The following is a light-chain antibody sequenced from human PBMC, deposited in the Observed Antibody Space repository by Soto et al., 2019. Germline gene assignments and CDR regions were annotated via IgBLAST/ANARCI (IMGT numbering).Light chain of an antibody. CDR2: DAS. J-gene: IGKJ4*01. CDR3: QQYGSSPLT. Sequence: EIVLTQSPATLSLSPGERATLSCRASQSVSSYLAWYQQKLGQAPRLLIYDASKRATGIPARFSGSGSGTDFTLTISRLEPEDFAVYYCQQYGSSPLTFGGGTKVDIK. CDR1: QSVSSY. V-gene: IGKV3-20*01.